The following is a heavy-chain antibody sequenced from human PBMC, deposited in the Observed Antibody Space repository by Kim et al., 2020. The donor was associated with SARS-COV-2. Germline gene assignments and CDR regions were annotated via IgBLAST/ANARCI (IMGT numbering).Heavy chain of an antibody. CDR2: IYYSGST. CDR3: ARHLYPAAALEHFDY. V-gene: IGHV4-39*01. CDR1: GGSISSSSYY. J-gene: IGHJ4*02. Sequence: SETLSLTCTVSGGSISSSSYYWGWIRQPPGKGLEWIGSIYYSGSTYYNPSLKSRVTISVDTSKNQFSLKLSSVTAADTAVYYCARHLYPAAALEHFDYWGQGTLVTVSS. D-gene: IGHD6-13*01.